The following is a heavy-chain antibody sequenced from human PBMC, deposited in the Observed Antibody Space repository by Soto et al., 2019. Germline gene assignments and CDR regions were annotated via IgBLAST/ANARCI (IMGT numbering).Heavy chain of an antibody. CDR3: XXXXXXXYGVDV. V-gene: IGHV3-74*01. J-gene: IGHJ6*02. CDR2: IKGDGSST. CDR1: GFTFSSYW. Sequence: EVQLVESGGGLVQPGGSLRLSCEASGFTFSSYWMHWVRQAPGKGLVWVARIKGDGSSTNSADSVKGRFSISRDNAEXXXXXXXXXXXXXXXXXXXXXXXXXXXYGVDVWGRGTTVTVSS.